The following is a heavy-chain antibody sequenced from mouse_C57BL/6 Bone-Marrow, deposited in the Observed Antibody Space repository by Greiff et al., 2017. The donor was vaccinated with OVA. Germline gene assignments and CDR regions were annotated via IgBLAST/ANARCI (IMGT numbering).Heavy chain of an antibody. V-gene: IGHV1-69*01. CDR1: GYTFTSYW. J-gene: IGHJ2*01. Sequence: VQLQQPGAELVMPGASVKLSCKASGYTFTSYWMHWVKQRPGQGLEWIGEIDPSDSYTNYNQKFKGQSTLTVDKSSSTAYMQLSSLISEDSAVYYCALITTVDYWGQGTTLTVSA. CDR2: IDPSDSYT. D-gene: IGHD1-1*01. CDR3: ALITTVDY.